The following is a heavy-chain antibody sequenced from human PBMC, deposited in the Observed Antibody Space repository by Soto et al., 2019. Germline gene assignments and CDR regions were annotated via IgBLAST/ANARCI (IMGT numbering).Heavy chain of an antibody. D-gene: IGHD3-10*01. CDR3: ARGTSHYYYGSGSYYNLYYFDY. V-gene: IGHV4-61*05. CDR1: GGSISSSSYY. J-gene: IGHJ4*02. CDR2: IYYSGST. Sequence: SETLSLTCTVSGGSISSSSYYWGWIRQPPGKGLEWIGYIYYSGSTNYNPSLKSRVTISVDTSKNQFSLKLSSVTAADTAVYYCARGTSHYYYGSGSYYNLYYFDYWGQGTLVTVSS.